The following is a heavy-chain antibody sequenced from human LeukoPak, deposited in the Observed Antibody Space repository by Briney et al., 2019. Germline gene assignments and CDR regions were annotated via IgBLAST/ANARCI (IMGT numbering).Heavy chain of an antibody. V-gene: IGHV3-21*06. J-gene: IGHJ4*02. CDR2: ISSSSTYI. Sequence: GGSLRLSCAASGFTFSSYTMNWVRQAPGKGLEWVSSISSSSTYIYYADSVKGRFTISRDNAKNSLYLQTNSLRAEDTAVYYCAGWIGSGWSYFDYWGQGTLVTVSS. CDR1: GFTFSSYT. D-gene: IGHD6-19*01. CDR3: AGWIGSGWSYFDY.